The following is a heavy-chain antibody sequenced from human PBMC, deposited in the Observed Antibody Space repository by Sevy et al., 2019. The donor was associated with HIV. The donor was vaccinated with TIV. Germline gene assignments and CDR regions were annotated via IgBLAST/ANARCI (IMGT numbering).Heavy chain of an antibody. J-gene: IGHJ3*02. D-gene: IGHD1-26*01. Sequence: GGSLRLSCAASGFTFSSYSMNWVRQAPGKGLEWVSSISSSSSYIYYADSVKGRFTISRDNAKNSLYLQMNSLRAEDTAVYYCARVKFGGRYAFDIWGQGTMVTVS. CDR3: ARVKFGGRYAFDI. V-gene: IGHV3-21*01. CDR1: GFTFSSYS. CDR2: ISSSSSYI.